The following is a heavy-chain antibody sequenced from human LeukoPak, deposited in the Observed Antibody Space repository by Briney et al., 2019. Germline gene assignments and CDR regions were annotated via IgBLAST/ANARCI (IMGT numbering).Heavy chain of an antibody. V-gene: IGHV4-34*01. CDR3: ARGDGTSFTVVTPYNWFDP. J-gene: IGHJ5*02. CDR1: GGSFSGYY. CDR2: INHSGST. D-gene: IGHD4-23*01. Sequence: SETLSLTCAVYGGSFSGYYWSWIRQPPGKGLGWIGEINHSGSTNYNPSLKSRVTISVDTSKNQFSLKLSSVTAADTAVYYCARGDGTSFTVVTPYNWFDPWGQGTLVTVSS.